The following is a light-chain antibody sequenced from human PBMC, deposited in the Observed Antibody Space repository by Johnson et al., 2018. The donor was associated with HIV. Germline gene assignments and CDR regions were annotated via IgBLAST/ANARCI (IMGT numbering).Light chain of an antibody. CDR3: GTWDSSLSGYV. J-gene: IGLJ1*01. CDR2: DNN. CDR1: SSNIGNKY. V-gene: IGLV1-51*01. Sequence: QSVLTQPPSVSAAPGQKVTISCSGSSSNIGNKYVSWYQQLPGTAPKVLIYDNNKRPSGIPDRFSGSKSGTSATLGITGLQTGDEADYYCGTWDSSLSGYVLGAGTQVTVL.